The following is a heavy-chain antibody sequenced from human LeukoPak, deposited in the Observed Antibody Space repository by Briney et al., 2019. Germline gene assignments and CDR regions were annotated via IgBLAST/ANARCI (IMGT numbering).Heavy chain of an antibody. CDR2: TRNKANSYTT. D-gene: IGHD2-21*02. CDR3: ARVVTATEGPVDY. V-gene: IGHV3-72*01. Sequence: PGGSLRLSCAASGFTFSDHYMDWFRQAPGKGLEWVGRTRNKANSYTTEYAASVKGRFTISRDDSKNSLYLQMNSLKTEDTAVYYCARVVTATEGPVDYWGQGTLVTVSS. J-gene: IGHJ4*02. CDR1: GFTFSDHY.